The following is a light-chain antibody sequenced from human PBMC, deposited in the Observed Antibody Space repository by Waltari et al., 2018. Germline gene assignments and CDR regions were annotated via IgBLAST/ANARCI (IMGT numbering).Light chain of an antibody. CDR3: QSFDSSLSASV. Sequence: QSVLTQPPSMSGAPGQKVTIPCTGGSPNFGAGYDFHWYQQFPGPAPKLLIFGTTNRPAGVPGRFSGSRSGTSASLAIAGLQSEDEAVYYCQSFDSSLSASVFGGGTKLTVL. CDR1: SPNFGAGYD. J-gene: IGLJ3*02. V-gene: IGLV1-40*01. CDR2: GTT.